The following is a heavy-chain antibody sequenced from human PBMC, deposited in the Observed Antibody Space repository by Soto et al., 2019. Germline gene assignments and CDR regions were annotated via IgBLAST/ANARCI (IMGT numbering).Heavy chain of an antibody. D-gene: IGHD6-19*01. V-gene: IGHV3-66*01. CDR3: ARVPETYSSGWYYFDY. CDR2: IYSGGST. J-gene: IGHJ4*02. Sequence: EVQLVESGGGLVQPGRSLRLSCVASGCTVSSNYMSWVRQAPGKGLEWVSVIYSGGSTYYADSVKGRFTISRDNSKNTLYLQMNSLRAEDTAVYYCARVPETYSSGWYYFDYWGQGTLVTVSS. CDR1: GCTVSSNY.